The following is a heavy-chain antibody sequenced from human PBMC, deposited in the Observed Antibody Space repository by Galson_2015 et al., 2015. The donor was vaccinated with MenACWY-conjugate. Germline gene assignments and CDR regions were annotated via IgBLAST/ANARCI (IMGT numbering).Heavy chain of an antibody. D-gene: IGHD2-8*02. Sequence: SLRLSCAASGFTFSTYWMHWVRQAPGKGLVWVSRINSDGRSTSYADSVKGRFTTSRDNAKNTLFLQMNSLRVEDTAVYYCARGYCTGTGCAGSFDPWGQGTLVTVSS. CDR1: GFTFSTYW. CDR2: INSDGRST. V-gene: IGHV3-74*01. CDR3: ARGYCTGTGCAGSFDP. J-gene: IGHJ5*02.